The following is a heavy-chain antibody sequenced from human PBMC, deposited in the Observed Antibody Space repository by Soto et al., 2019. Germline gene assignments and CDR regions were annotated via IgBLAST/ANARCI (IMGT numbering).Heavy chain of an antibody. CDR2: IWNAGSGY. Sequence: QVQLVESGGGVVQPGGSLRLSCAASGFTPNNYGMHWLRQAPGTGLEWVAVIWNAGSGYYYASSVKGRFTISRDNSKNTLYLQMSSLRAEDTAVYFCARRQISPPTRGAAAARGGMDGWGQGTTVTVS. CDR1: GFTPNNYG. CDR3: ARRQISPPTRGAAAARGGMDG. D-gene: IGHD6-13*01. J-gene: IGHJ6*02. V-gene: IGHV3-33*01.